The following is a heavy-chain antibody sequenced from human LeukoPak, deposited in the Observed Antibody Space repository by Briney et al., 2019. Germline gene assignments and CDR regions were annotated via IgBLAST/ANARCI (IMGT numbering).Heavy chain of an antibody. J-gene: IGHJ5*02. V-gene: IGHV4-4*07. CDR3: ARTDSYDGSGWFDP. Sequence: SEPLSLTCTVSGASISGFYWSWIRQPAGKGLGWIGRIYSNGTTNYSPSLKNRVTMSLDTSNKQVSLKLSFVTAADTALYYCARTDSYDGSGWFDPWGQGTLVTVSS. CDR1: GASISGFY. CDR2: IYSNGTT. D-gene: IGHD3-22*01.